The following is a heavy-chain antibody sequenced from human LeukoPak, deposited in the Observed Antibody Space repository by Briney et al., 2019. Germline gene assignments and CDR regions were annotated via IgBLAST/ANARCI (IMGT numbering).Heavy chain of an antibody. J-gene: IGHJ4*02. CDR2: IKQDGGEK. CDR1: GFKFSSYW. D-gene: IGHD5-18*01. CDR3: AKGSNAWIQLWLPFDY. V-gene: IGHV3-7*01. Sequence: GGSLRLSCVASGFKFSSYWMSWVRQAPGKGLEWVANIKQDGGEKYYVDAVKGRFTISRDNSKNTLYLQMNSLRAEDTAVYYCAKGSNAWIQLWLPFDYWGQGTLVTVSS.